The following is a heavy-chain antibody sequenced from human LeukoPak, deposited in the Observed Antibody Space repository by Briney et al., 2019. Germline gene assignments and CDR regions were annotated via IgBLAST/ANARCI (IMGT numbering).Heavy chain of an antibody. Sequence: GGSLRLSCAASGFTFSSYAMSWVRRAPGKGLEWFSDISGSGGNTYYADSVKGRFTISRDNSKKTLYLEMNSLRAEDTAVYHCAKKAVAGYYNYYMDVWGKGTTVTVSS. CDR2: ISGSGGNT. CDR3: AKKAVAGYYNYYMDV. D-gene: IGHD6-13*01. CDR1: GFTFSSYA. V-gene: IGHV3-23*01. J-gene: IGHJ6*03.